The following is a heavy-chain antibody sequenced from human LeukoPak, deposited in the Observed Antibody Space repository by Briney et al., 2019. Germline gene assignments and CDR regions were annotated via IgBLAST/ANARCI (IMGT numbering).Heavy chain of an antibody. D-gene: IGHD2-15*01. Sequence: GGSLRLSCAASGFTFSNYWIHWVRQAPGKGLVWVSRIDNAGSITTYADSVKGRFTISRDNTRNSLFLQMYSLRAEDTAVYFCAREDGYCSGGNCYSYFDSWGQGTLVTVSS. J-gene: IGHJ4*02. V-gene: IGHV3-74*03. CDR2: IDNAGSIT. CDR1: GFTFSNYW. CDR3: AREDGYCSGGNCYSYFDS.